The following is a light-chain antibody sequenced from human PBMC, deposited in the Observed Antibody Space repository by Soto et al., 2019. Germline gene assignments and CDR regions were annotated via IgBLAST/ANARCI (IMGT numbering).Light chain of an antibody. CDR3: QHYNSYSEA. V-gene: IGKV1-5*03. CDR2: KAS. Sequence: DIQMTQSPSTLSASVGDRVTITCLASQSISSWLAWYQQKPGKAPKLLIYKASNLESGVPSRFSGGGFGTEFTLTISSLQPDDFATYYCQHYNSYSEAFGQGTKVDI. CDR1: QSISSW. J-gene: IGKJ1*01.